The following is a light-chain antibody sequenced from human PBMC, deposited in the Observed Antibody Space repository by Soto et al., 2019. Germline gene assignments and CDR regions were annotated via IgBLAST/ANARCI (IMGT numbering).Light chain of an antibody. J-gene: IGKJ1*01. CDR1: QTVFYSPNNNNY. CDR2: WAT. Sequence: DIAMTQSPDSLAVSLGETATINCKSSQTVFYSPNNNNYLAWFQQKAGQPPKLLIYWATTRESGVPDRFSGSESETDFTLTISSLQAEDVAVYYCQQYHTLPWTFGQGT. V-gene: IGKV4-1*01. CDR3: QQYHTLPWT.